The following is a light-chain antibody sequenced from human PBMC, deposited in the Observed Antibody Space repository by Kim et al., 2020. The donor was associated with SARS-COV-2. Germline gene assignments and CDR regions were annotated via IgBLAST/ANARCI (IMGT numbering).Light chain of an antibody. Sequence: DIQMTQSPSSLSASVGDRVTITCRASQSIRRSLNWYQQKPGKFPEFLIYAASSLQSGVPSRFSGSGSGTDFTLTISSLQPEDFASYYCQQSYTTPPTFGQGTKVDI. CDR3: QQSYTTPPT. CDR2: AAS. CDR1: QSIRRS. J-gene: IGKJ1*01. V-gene: IGKV1-39*01.